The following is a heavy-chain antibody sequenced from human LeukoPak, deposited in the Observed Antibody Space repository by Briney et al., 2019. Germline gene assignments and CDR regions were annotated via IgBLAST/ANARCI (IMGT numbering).Heavy chain of an antibody. J-gene: IGHJ3*02. Sequence: NTSETLSLTCTVSGGSISSDHYYWSWIRQPAGKGLEWIGRIYTSGSTNYNPSLKSRVTISGDTSKNQVSLKLSSVTAADAAVYYCAREDYSSGFPFAFDIWGQGTKVTVSS. CDR2: IYTSGST. CDR3: AREDYSSGFPFAFDI. D-gene: IGHD6-19*01. CDR1: GGSISSDHYY. V-gene: IGHV4-61*02.